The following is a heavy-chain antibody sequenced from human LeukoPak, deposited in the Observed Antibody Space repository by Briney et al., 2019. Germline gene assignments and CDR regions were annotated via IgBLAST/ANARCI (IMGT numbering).Heavy chain of an antibody. CDR3: ARDRTTVSNYFYGMDG. V-gene: IGHV3-66*01. J-gene: IGHJ6*02. Sequence: PGGSLRLSCAASGSTVSSNYMSWVRQAPGKGLEWVSVIYGGGSTYYADSVKGRFTISRDNSKNTVYLQMNSLRAEDTAVYYCARDRTTVSNYFYGMDGWGQGTTVTVSS. CDR2: IYGGGST. D-gene: IGHD4-11*01. CDR1: GSTVSSNY.